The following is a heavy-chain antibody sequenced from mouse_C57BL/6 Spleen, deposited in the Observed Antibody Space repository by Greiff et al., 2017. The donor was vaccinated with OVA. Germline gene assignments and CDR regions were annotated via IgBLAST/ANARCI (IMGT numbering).Heavy chain of an antibody. Sequence: EVMLVESGAGLVKPGGSLKLSCAASGFTFSSYAMSWVRQTPEKRLEWVAYISSGGDYIYYADTVKGRFTISRDNARNTLYLQMSSLKTEDTAMNNCTRELQRGVDYWGQGTTLTVSS. CDR2: ISSGGDYI. CDR1: GFTFSSYA. D-gene: IGHD2-12*01. CDR3: TRELQRGVDY. V-gene: IGHV5-9-1*02. J-gene: IGHJ2*01.